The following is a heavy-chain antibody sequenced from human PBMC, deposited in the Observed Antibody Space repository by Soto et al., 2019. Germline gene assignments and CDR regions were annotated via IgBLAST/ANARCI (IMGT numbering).Heavy chain of an antibody. CDR1: GDSISSSNW. CDR3: ARDLGTGTAD. Sequence: SQTLSLTCAVSGDSISSSNWWSWFRQAPGKGREWIGEIYPSGATTYNPSLTSRATISVDPSNNPFSLTLTSVTAADTALYFCARDLGTGTADGGQGTLVTVSS. V-gene: IGHV4-4*02. J-gene: IGHJ4*02. CDR2: IYPSGAT. D-gene: IGHD1-1*01.